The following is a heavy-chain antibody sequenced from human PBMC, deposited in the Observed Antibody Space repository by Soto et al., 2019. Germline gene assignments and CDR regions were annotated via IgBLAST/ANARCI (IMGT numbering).Heavy chain of an antibody. CDR2: IWYDGSNK. J-gene: IGHJ3*02. CDR1: GFTFSDYY. D-gene: IGHD3-22*01. CDR3: AREVPYYYDSSGLDAFEI. V-gene: IGHV3-33*08. Sequence: PGGSLRLSCAASGFTFSDYYMSWIRQAPGKGLEWVAVIWYDGSNKYYADSVKGRFTISRDNSKNTLYLQMNSLRAEDTAVYYCAREVPYYYDSSGLDAFEIWGQGTMVNVPS.